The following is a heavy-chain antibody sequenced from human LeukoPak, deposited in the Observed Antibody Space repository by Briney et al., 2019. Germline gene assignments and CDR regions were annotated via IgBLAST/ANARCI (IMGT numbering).Heavy chain of an antibody. CDR3: AGHGASHRITDN. CDR1: GGSISSSSYF. V-gene: IGHV4-39*01. D-gene: IGHD2/OR15-2a*01. J-gene: IGHJ4*02. CDR2: IYYSGSI. Sequence: PSETLSLTCTVSGGSISSSSYFWGWIRQPPGKGLEWIGSIYYSGSIYYNSSLKSRVTISVDTSKNQFSLKLNSVAAADTAVYYCAGHGASHRITDNWGQGTLVTVSS.